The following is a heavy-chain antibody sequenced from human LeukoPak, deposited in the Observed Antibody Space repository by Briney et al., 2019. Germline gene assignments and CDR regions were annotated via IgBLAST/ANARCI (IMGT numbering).Heavy chain of an antibody. CDR3: ARAMPYFYGSIAVPGTIDY. CDR2: INHSGST. V-gene: IGHV4-34*01. Sequence: PSETLSLTCAVYGETFIHNFWTWIRQPPGKGLEWIGQINHSGSTYYNPSLKSRVTILVDTSKNQFSLKLTSVTAADTAVYYCARAMPYFYGSIAVPGTIDYWGQGILVTLSS. CDR1: GETFIHNF. J-gene: IGHJ4*02. D-gene: IGHD6-19*01.